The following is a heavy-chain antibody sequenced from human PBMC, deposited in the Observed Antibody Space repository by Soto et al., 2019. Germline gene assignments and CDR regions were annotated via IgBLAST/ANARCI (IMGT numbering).Heavy chain of an antibody. V-gene: IGHV3-30-3*01. D-gene: IGHD3-10*01. Sequence: QVQLVESGGGVVQPGRSLRLSCAASGFTFSSYGLHWVRQAPGKGLEWVAVISYDGSRRYYADSMKGRFTISRDNSKNTLYLQMNSLRPEETGVYYCARDYYGSGSYNGVGWYFALWGRGTLVTVSS. CDR1: GFTFSSYG. CDR2: ISYDGSRR. CDR3: ARDYYGSGSYNGVGWYFAL. J-gene: IGHJ2*01.